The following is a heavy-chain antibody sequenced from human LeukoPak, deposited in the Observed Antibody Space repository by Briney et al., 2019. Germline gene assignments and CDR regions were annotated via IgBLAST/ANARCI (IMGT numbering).Heavy chain of an antibody. D-gene: IGHD2-2*01. CDR1: GGSISSGDYY. V-gene: IGHV4-30-4*08. CDR2: IYYSGST. Sequence: SETLSLTCTVSGGSISSGDYYWSWIRQPPGKGVEWIGYIYYSGSTYYNPSLKSRVTISVDTSKNQFSLKLSSVTAADTAVYYCARGRVVVPAATPFDYWGQGTLVTVSS. J-gene: IGHJ4*02. CDR3: ARGRVVVPAATPFDY.